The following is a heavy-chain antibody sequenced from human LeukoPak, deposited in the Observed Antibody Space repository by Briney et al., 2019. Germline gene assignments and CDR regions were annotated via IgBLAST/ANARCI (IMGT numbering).Heavy chain of an antibody. J-gene: IGHJ5*02. D-gene: IGHD3-10*01. CDR2: IYYSGST. Sequence: PSETLSLTCGVSGGSITTTNFWSWVRQAPGQGLEWIGSIYYSGSTYYNPSLKSRVTISVDTSKNQFSLKLSSVTAADTAVYYCARLCFDVGFGELFTYNWFDPWGQGTLVTVSS. CDR3: ARLCFDVGFGELFTYNWFDP. V-gene: IGHV4-39*01. CDR1: GGSITTTNF.